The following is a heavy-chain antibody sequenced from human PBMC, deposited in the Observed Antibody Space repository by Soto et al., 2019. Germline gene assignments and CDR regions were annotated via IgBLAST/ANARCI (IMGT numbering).Heavy chain of an antibody. CDR3: ARDNFLVTTPPVRWFDP. J-gene: IGHJ5*02. CDR1: GYTFTSYG. CDR2: ISAYNGNT. V-gene: IGHV1-18*01. D-gene: IGHD4-17*01. Sequence: ASVKVSCKASGYTFTSYGISWVRQAPGQGLEWMGWISAYNGNTNYAQKLQGRVTMTTDTSTSTAYMELRSLRSDDTAVYYCARDNFLVTTPPVRWFDPWGQGTLVTVS.